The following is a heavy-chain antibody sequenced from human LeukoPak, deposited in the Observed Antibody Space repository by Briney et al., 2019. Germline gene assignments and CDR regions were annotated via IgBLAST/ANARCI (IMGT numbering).Heavy chain of an antibody. CDR1: GGSISNYY. CDR3: ARLRFLEWLLFDY. CDR2: IYYSGST. Sequence: PSETLSLTCTVSGGSISNYYWSWIRQPPGKGLEWIGYIYYSGSTNYNPSLKSRVTISVDTSKNQFSLKLSSVTAADTAVYYCARLRFLEWLLFDYWGQGTLVTVSS. D-gene: IGHD3-3*01. V-gene: IGHV4-59*08. J-gene: IGHJ4*02.